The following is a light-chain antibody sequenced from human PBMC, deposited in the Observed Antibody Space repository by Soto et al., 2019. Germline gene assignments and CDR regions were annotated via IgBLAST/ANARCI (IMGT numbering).Light chain of an antibody. CDR2: DVS. CDR1: SSDVGAYNY. Sequence: LTQPRSVSGSPGQSVTISCTGASSDVGAYNYVSRYQQHPGKAPKLMIYDVSTRPSGVPDRFSGSKSGTTASLTISGLQAEDEADYYCCSYAGSPYVFGTGTKVTVL. CDR3: CSYAGSPYV. J-gene: IGLJ1*01. V-gene: IGLV2-11*01.